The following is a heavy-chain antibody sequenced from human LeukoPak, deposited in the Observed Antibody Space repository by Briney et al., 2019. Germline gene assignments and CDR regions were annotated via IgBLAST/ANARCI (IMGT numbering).Heavy chain of an antibody. CDR3: ARLYSWDYFDY. CDR2: ISSSGSTI. D-gene: IGHD5-18*01. CDR1: GFTFSSYS. J-gene: IGHJ4*02. Sequence: GGSLRLSCAASGFTFSSYSMNWVRQAPGKGLEWVSYISSSGSTIYYADSVKGRFTISRDNAKNSLYLQMNSLRAEDTAVYYCARLYSWDYFDYWGQGTLVTVSS. V-gene: IGHV3-48*04.